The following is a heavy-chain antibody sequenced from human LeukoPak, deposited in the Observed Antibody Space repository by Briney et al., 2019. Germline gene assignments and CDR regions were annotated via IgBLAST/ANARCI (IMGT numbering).Heavy chain of an antibody. CDR1: GSSISSYY. CDR3: ARVDPRYSSSWAFDY. Sequence: SETLSLTCTVSGSSISSYYWSWIRQPPGKGLEWIGYIYYSGSTNYNPSLKSRVTISVDTSKNQFSLKLSSVTAADTAVYYCARVDPRYSSSWAFDYWGQGTLVTVSS. D-gene: IGHD6-13*01. CDR2: IYYSGST. J-gene: IGHJ4*02. V-gene: IGHV4-59*01.